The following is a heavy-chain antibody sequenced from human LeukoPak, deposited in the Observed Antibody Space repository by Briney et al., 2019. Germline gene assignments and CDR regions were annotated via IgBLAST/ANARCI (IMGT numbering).Heavy chain of an antibody. CDR3: ARGGGNYYMDV. D-gene: IGHD3-16*01. CDR1: GGSFRGYY. V-gene: IGHV4-34*01. CDR2: INPSGST. J-gene: IGHJ6*03. Sequence: PSETLSLTCAVYGGSFRGYYWSWIRQPPGKGLVWIGEINPSGSTNHNPSLSGRVTISVDTSKNQFSLTLRSVTDADTAVYYCARGGGNYYMDVWAKGATVTVSS.